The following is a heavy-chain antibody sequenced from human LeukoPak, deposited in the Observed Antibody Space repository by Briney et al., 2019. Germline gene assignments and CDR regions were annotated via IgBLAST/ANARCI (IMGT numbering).Heavy chain of an antibody. V-gene: IGHV5-51*01. J-gene: IGHJ3*02. Sequence: GESLKISCKGSGYSFTSYCIGWVRQMPGKGLEWMGIIYPGDSDTRYSPSFQGQVTISADKSISTAYLQWSSLKASDTAMYYCARPNYYDSSGSQGAFDIWGQGTMVTVSS. CDR1: GYSFTSYC. CDR2: IYPGDSDT. CDR3: ARPNYYDSSGSQGAFDI. D-gene: IGHD3-22*01.